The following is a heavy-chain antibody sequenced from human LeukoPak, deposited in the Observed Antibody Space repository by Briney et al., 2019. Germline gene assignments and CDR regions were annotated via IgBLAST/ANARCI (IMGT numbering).Heavy chain of an antibody. J-gene: IGHJ4*02. V-gene: IGHV3-53*01. D-gene: IGHD3-10*01. CDR2: MNCGGST. Sequence: GGSLRLSCAASGFIVSSDFMNWVRQAPGKGLEWVSAMNCGGSTFYADSVKGRFIISRDKSRNTLYLQMNSLSVDDTAVYYCTRGGSMVRGVLWGQGTLVTVSS. CDR1: GFIVSSDF. CDR3: TRGGSMVRGVL.